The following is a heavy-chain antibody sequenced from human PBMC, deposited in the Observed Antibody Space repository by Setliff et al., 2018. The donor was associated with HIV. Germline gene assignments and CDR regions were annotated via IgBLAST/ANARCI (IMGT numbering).Heavy chain of an antibody. V-gene: IGHV3-9*01. D-gene: IGHD6-13*01. CDR2: INWNSDNI. CDR3: AKGWVKGRDIAQAVDAFDI. CDR1: GFTFDDYA. J-gene: IGHJ3*02. Sequence: PGGSLRLSCAASGFTFDDYAMHWVRLTPGKGLEWVSGINWNSDNIGYAGSVKGRFTISRDNAKNSLHLQMNSLRAEDTALYYCAKGWVKGRDIAQAVDAFDIWGQGTMVTVSS.